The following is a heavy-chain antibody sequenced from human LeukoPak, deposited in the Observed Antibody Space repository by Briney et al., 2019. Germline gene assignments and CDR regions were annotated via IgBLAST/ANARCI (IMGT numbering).Heavy chain of an antibody. J-gene: IGHJ4*02. CDR1: GGSITITNY. CDR3: AREGGPYRPLDY. CDR2: VNLQGST. V-gene: IGHV4-4*02. Sequence: SETLSLTCGVSGGSITITNYWPWVRQPPGKGLEWIGEVNLQGSTNYNPSLMGRVAISVDTSENHISLQLTSVTAADTAVYYCAREGGPYRPLDYSGQGTLVTVFS.